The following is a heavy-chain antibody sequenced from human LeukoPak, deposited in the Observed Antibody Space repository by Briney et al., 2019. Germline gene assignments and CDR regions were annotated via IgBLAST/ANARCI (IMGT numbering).Heavy chain of an antibody. CDR2: MNPNSGNT. V-gene: IGHV1-8*03. CDR3: AISYSSSLGSLDY. J-gene: IGHJ4*02. Sequence: ASVKVSCKASGYTFTSYGIGWVRQAPGQGLEWMGWMNPNSGNTGYAQKFQGRVTITRNTSISTAYMELSSLRSEDTAVYYCAISYSSSLGSLDYWGQGTLVTVSS. CDR1: GYTFTSYG. D-gene: IGHD6-6*01.